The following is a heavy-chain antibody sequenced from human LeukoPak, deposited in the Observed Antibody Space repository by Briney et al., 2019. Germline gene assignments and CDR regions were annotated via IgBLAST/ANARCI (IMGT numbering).Heavy chain of an antibody. D-gene: IGHD3-10*01. CDR2: IFYSGST. CDR3: ARDPSGSPDWYFDL. Sequence: SQTLSLTYTVSGGSISSGGYYWSWIRQHPGKALEWIGYIFYSGSTNYNPSLKSRVTISVDTSKNQFSLKLRSVTAADTAVYYCARDPSGSPDWYFDLWGRGTLVTVSS. J-gene: IGHJ2*01. V-gene: IGHV4-31*03. CDR1: GGSISSGGYY.